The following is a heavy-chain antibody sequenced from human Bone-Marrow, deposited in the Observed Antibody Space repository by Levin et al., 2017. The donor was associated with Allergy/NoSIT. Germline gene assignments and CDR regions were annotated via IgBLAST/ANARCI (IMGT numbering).Heavy chain of an antibody. CDR1: GFSFSTYW. V-gene: IGHV3-74*01. Sequence: LGESLKISCAASGFSFSTYWMHWVRQAPGKGLVWVSRINSDGSSTSYADSVRGRFTISRDNAKNTLFLQMNSLRAEDTAVYYCARPRVVVAAPDFDYWGQGTLVTVSS. D-gene: IGHD2-15*01. CDR2: INSDGSST. CDR3: ARPRVVVAAPDFDY. J-gene: IGHJ4*02.